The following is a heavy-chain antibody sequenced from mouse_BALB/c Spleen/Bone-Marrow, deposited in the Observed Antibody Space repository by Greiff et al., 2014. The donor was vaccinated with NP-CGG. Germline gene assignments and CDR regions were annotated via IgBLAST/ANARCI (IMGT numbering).Heavy chain of an antibody. J-gene: IGHJ2*01. Sequence: VQLKQSGPELVKPGASVKISCKASGYTFTDYNMHWVKQSHGKSLEWIVYIYPHNGGNGYNQKFKNKATLTVDSSSSTAYMELRSLTSEDSAVYYCARSRGTTATTYYFGYWGQGTTLTVSS. D-gene: IGHD1-2*01. V-gene: IGHV1S29*02. CDR2: IYPHNGGN. CDR3: ARSRGTTATTYYFGY. CDR1: GYTFTDYN.